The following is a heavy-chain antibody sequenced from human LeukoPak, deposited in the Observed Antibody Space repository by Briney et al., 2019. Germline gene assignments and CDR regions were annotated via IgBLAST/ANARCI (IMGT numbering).Heavy chain of an antibody. CDR1: GFSFSDFW. CDR2: IKEDGSEK. Sequence: GGSLRLSCAASGFSFSDFWMNWVRQAPGKGLEWLANIKEDGSEKHYVDSVKGRFTISRDNAKNSLYLQMNSLRAEDTAVYYCASPNRIPWGQGTLVTVSS. J-gene: IGHJ5*02. CDR3: ASPNRIP. V-gene: IGHV3-7*01. D-gene: IGHD2-15*01.